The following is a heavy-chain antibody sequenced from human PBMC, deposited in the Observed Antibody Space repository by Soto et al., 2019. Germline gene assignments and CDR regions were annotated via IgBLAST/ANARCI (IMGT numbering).Heavy chain of an antibody. D-gene: IGHD3-22*01. V-gene: IGHV4-30-2*01. CDR3: ARGYYDSRGYSNPFDC. CDR1: GGSISNGGYS. CDR2: IHHSGST. J-gene: IGHJ4*02. Sequence: PSETLSLTCAVSGGSISNGGYSWSWIRQPPGKGLEWIGYIHHSGSTYYNPSLKSRVTISVDTPKNQFSLKLSSVTAADTAMYYCARGYYDSRGYSNPFDCWGQGALVTVSS.